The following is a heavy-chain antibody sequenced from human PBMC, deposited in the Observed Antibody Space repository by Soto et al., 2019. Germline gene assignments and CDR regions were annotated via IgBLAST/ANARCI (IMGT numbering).Heavy chain of an antibody. Sequence: QVPLVQSGAEVKKPGASVKVSCKASGYTFNRYGISWVRQAPGQGPEWMGWISGYNGKTNYAQKFQGRVTMTTDTSTSTAYMELRSLTSDDTAVYYCAREGYCSSGSCALYSHDYFGMDVWGQGTTVTVSS. CDR1: GYTFNRYG. V-gene: IGHV1-18*01. CDR2: ISGYNGKT. J-gene: IGHJ6*02. D-gene: IGHD2-15*01. CDR3: AREGYCSSGSCALYSHDYFGMDV.